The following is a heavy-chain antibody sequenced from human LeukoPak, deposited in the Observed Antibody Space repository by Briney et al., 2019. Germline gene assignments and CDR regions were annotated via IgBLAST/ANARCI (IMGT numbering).Heavy chain of an antibody. CDR2: INWNGGST. V-gene: IGHV3-20*04. J-gene: IGHJ3*02. CDR3: ARPKAAAGPFDAFDI. D-gene: IGHD6-13*01. CDR1: GFTFDDYG. Sequence: PGGSLRLSCAASGFTFDDYGMSWVRQAPGKGLEWVSGINWNGGSTGYADSVKGRFTISRDNAKNSLYLQMNSLRAEDTALYYCARPKAAAGPFDAFDIWGQGTMVTVSS.